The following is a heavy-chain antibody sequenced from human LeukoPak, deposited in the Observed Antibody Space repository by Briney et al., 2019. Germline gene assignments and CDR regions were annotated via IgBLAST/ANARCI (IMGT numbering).Heavy chain of an antibody. CDR3: ARVPSDYGDYYYYGMDV. V-gene: IGHV4-59*01. D-gene: IGHD4-17*01. J-gene: IGHJ6*02. CDR1: GGSISSYY. Sequence: PSETLSLTCTVSGGSISSYYWSWIRQPPGKGLEGIGYIYYSGSTNYNPSLKSRVTISVDTSKNQFSLKLSSVTAADTAVYYCARVPSDYGDYYYYGMDVWGQGTTVTVSS. CDR2: IYYSGST.